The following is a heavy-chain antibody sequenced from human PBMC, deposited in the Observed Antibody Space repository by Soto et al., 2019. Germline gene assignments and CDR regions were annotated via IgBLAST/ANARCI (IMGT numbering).Heavy chain of an antibody. CDR1: GYTFTGYY. CDR3: ATHQDVLAAAGTLEGLSGTPG. J-gene: IGHJ6*02. Sequence: ASVKVSCKASGYTFTGYYMHWVRQAPGQGLEWMGWINPNSGGTNYAQKFQGWVTMTRDSSISTAYMELSRLRSDDTAVYYCATHQDVLAAAGTLEGLSGTPGRGHGTTVPVS. CDR2: INPNSGGT. D-gene: IGHD6-13*01. V-gene: IGHV1-2*04.